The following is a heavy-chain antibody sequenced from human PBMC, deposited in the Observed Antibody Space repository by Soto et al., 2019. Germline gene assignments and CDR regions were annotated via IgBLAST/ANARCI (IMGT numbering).Heavy chain of an antibody. V-gene: IGHV4-31*03. CDR1: GGAISSGGYY. CDR3: GRGHLTGWSTFDD. D-gene: IGHD2-15*01. CDR2: IYYSGTT. Sequence: QVQLHESGPGLVKPSQTLSLSCTVSGGAISSGGYYWNWIRQLPGKGLEWIGYIYYSGTTYYNPSLRTRVTISGDTSENQFTLKLSSVTAADTAVYYCGRGHLTGWSTFDDWGPGTLVTVSS. J-gene: IGHJ4*02.